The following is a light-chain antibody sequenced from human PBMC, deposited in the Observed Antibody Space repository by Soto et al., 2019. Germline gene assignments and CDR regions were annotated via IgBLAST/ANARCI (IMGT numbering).Light chain of an antibody. CDR1: SSNLGAGYD. CDR2: GNR. J-gene: IGLJ3*02. Sequence: QPVLTQPPSVSGAPGQRVTIPCTGTSSNLGAGYDVHWYQQLPGTAPKLVIYGNRNRPSGVPERFSGSKSGTSASLAITGLQAEDEGDYYCQAYDYSLTASVFGGGTKVTVL. V-gene: IGLV1-40*01. CDR3: QAYDYSLTASV.